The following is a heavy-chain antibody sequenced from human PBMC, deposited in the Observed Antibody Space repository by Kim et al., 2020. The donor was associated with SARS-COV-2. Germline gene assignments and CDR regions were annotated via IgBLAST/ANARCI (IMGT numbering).Heavy chain of an antibody. CDR1: GFTFSSYA. CDR2: IYSGGSST. Sequence: GGSLRLSCAASGFTFSSYAMSWVRQAPGKGLEWVSVIYSGGSSTYYADSVKGRFTISRDNSKNTLYLQMNSLRAEDTAVYYCAKDIWLAAAGTPAYYYGMDVWGQGTTVTVSS. D-gene: IGHD6-13*01. V-gene: IGHV3-23*03. J-gene: IGHJ6*02. CDR3: AKDIWLAAAGTPAYYYGMDV.